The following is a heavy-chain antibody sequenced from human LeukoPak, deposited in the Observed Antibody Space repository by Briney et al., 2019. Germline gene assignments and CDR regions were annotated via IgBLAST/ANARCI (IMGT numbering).Heavy chain of an antibody. CDR2: IIPIFGTA. Sequence: SVKVSCKASGGTFSSYAISWVRQAPGQGLEWMGGIIPIFGTANYAQKFQGRVTITADKSTSTAYMELSSLRSEDTAVYYCASTDLVMVAATTEYYFDYWGQGTLVTVSS. D-gene: IGHD2-15*01. V-gene: IGHV1-69*06. CDR3: ASTDLVMVAATTEYYFDY. J-gene: IGHJ4*02. CDR1: GGTFSSYA.